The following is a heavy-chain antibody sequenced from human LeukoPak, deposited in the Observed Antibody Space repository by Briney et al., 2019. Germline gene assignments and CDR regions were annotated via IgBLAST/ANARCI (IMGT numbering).Heavy chain of an antibody. J-gene: IGHJ4*02. CDR2: IRYDGSNK. D-gene: IGHD2-2*02. CDR1: GFTFSSYG. V-gene: IGHV3-30*02. CDR3: EKDHPPYQLLYRELDY. Sequence: GGSLRLSCAASGFTFSSYGMHCVRQAPGKGLEWVAFIRYDGSNKYYADSVKGRFTISRDNSKNTLYLQMNSLRAEDTAVYYCEKDHPPYQLLYRELDYWGQGTLVTVSS.